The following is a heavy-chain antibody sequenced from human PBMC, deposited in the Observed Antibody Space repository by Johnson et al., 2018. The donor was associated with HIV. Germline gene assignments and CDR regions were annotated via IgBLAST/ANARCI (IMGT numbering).Heavy chain of an antibody. Sequence: VQLVESGGGLVQSGGSLRLSCAASGFTFDDYGMNWIRQAPGKGLEWVSGINWNGGSTGYADSVKGRFTISRDNAKNTLYLQMNSLRAEDTAVYYCARGGFGEWAAFDIWGQGTMVTVSS. J-gene: IGHJ3*02. D-gene: IGHD3-10*01. CDR3: ARGGFGEWAAFDI. V-gene: IGHV3-20*04. CDR1: GFTFDDYG. CDR2: INWNGGST.